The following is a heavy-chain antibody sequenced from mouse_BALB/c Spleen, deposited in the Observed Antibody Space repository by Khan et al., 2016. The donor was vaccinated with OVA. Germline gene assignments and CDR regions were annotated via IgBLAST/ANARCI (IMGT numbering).Heavy chain of an antibody. J-gene: IGHJ2*01. CDR1: GYTFTDYE. CDR2: IDPETGGT. V-gene: IGHV1-15*01. Sequence: VQLQESGAELVRPGASVTLSCKASGYTFTDYEMHWVKQTPVYGLEWIGAIDPETGGTAYNQKFKGKATLTADKSSSTAYMELRSLTSEDSAVYYCTTGTYYFVYWGQGTTLTVSS. CDR3: TTGTYYFVY. D-gene: IGHD4-1*01.